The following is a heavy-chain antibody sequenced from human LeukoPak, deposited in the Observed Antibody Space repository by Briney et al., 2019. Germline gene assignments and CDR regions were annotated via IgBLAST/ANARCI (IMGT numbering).Heavy chain of an antibody. CDR1: GXTSSNYI. V-gene: IGHV3-23*01. Sequence: GGSLRLSCAVSGXTSSNYIMRWVRQAPGRGLEWVSTITNSGGATYYPDSVKGRFTISRDSSKNTVFLQMNSLRAEDTAIYYCTRGYRYFDYWGQGTLVTVSS. D-gene: IGHD2-2*01. J-gene: IGHJ4*02. CDR3: TRGYRYFDY. CDR2: ITNSGGAT.